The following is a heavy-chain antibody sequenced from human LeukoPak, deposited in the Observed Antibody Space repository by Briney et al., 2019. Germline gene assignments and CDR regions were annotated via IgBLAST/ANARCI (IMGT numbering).Heavy chain of an antibody. J-gene: IGHJ4*02. CDR1: GFTFSSYS. D-gene: IGHD3-22*01. CDR2: ISSSSSTI. CDR3: AKGVRSSGFFDY. Sequence: GGSLRLSCAASGFTFSSYSMNWVRQAPGKGLEWVSYISSSSSTIYYADSVKGRFTISRDNSKNTLYLQMNSLRAEDTAVYYCAKGVRSSGFFDYWGQGTLVTVSS. V-gene: IGHV3-48*01.